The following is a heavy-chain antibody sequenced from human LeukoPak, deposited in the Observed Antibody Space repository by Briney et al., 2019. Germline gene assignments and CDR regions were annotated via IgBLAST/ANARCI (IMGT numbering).Heavy chain of an antibody. J-gene: IGHJ4*02. CDR1: GGSISSGDYY. D-gene: IGHD6-6*01. CDR2: IYYSGST. V-gene: IGHV4-30-4*01. Sequence: SQTLSLTCPVSGGSISSGDYYWSWIRQPPGKGLEWIGYIYYSGSTYYNPSLKSQVTISVDTSKNQFSLKLSSVTAADTAVYYCARQEYSSSSPDYWGQGTLVTVSS. CDR3: ARQEYSSSSPDY.